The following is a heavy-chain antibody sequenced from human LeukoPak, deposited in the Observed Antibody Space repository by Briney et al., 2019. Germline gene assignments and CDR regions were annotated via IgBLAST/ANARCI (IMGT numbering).Heavy chain of an antibody. CDR2: IRYDGSNK. J-gene: IGHJ6*03. Sequence: PGGSLRLSCAASGFTFSSYGMHWVRQAPGKGLEWVAFIRYDGSNKSYADSVKGRFTISRDNSKNTLYLQMNSLRAEDTAVYYCAKDGRGLIVVVPAAPAGYMDVWGKGTTVTVSS. D-gene: IGHD2-2*01. CDR3: AKDGRGLIVVVPAAPAGYMDV. V-gene: IGHV3-30*02. CDR1: GFTFSSYG.